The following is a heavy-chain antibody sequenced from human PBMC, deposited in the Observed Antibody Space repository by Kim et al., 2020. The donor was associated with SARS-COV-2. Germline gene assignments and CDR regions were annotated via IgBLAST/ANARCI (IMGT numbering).Heavy chain of an antibody. CDR1: GYTFTSYY. CDR3: ARDAGVIVGATSPYYYYGMDV. V-gene: IGHV1-46*01. D-gene: IGHD1-26*01. CDR2: INPSGGST. Sequence: ASVKVSCKASGYTFTSYYMHWVRQAPGQGLEWMGIINPSGGSTSYAQKFQGRVTMTRDTSTSTVYMELSSLRSEDTAVYYCARDAGVIVGATSPYYYYGMDVWGQGTTVTVSS. J-gene: IGHJ6*02.